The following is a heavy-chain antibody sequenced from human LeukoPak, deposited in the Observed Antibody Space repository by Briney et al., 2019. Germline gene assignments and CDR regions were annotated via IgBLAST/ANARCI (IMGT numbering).Heavy chain of an antibody. CDR2: IRFDGSNK. CDR3: AKHLLRDYDSRRNFDY. V-gene: IGHV3-30*02. CDR1: GFTFSSYG. J-gene: IGHJ4*02. Sequence: GGSLRLSCAASGFTFSSYGMHWVRQAPGKGLEWVAFIRFDGSNKYYADSVKGRFTISRDNSKSTLFLQMNSLRDEDTAVYYCAKHLLRDYDSRRNFDYWGQGSLVTVSS. D-gene: IGHD3-22*01.